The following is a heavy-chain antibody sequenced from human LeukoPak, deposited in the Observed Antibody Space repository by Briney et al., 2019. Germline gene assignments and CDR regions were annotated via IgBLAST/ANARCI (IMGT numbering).Heavy chain of an antibody. J-gene: IGHJ4*02. Sequence: GGSLRLSCAASGFTVSSNYMNWVRQAPGKGLEWVSYISSSGSAMYYADSVRGRFTISRDNAENSLFLQMNSLRDEDTAVYYCARGTYGEYGGPAYWGQGTLVTVSS. CDR1: GFTVSSNY. CDR3: ARGTYGEYGGPAY. CDR2: ISSSGSAM. V-gene: IGHV3-48*02. D-gene: IGHD4-17*01.